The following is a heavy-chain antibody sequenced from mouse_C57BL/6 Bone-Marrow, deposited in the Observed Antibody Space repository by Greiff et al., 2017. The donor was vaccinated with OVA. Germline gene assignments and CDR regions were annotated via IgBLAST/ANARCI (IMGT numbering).Heavy chain of an antibody. CDR2: IYPGDGDT. J-gene: IGHJ3*01. V-gene: IGHV1-80*01. CDR1: GYAFSSYW. D-gene: IGHD2-1*01. Sequence: QVQLKESGAELVKPGASVKISCKASGYAFSSYWMNWVKQRPGKGLEWIGQIYPGDGDTNYNGKFKGKATLTADKSSSTAYMQLSSLTSEDSAVYFCARGGNYVFAYWGQGTLVTVSA. CDR3: ARGGNYVFAY.